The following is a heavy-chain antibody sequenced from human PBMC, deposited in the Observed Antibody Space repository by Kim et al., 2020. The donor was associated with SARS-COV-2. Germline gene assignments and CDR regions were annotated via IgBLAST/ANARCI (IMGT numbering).Heavy chain of an antibody. Sequence: ESLKISCKGSGYSFTSYWIGWVRQMPGKGLEWMGIIYPGDSDTRYSPSFQGQVTISADKSISTAYLQWSSLKASDTAMYYCARISDSGYDEYYFDYWGQGTLVTVSS. CDR3: ARISDSGYDEYYFDY. D-gene: IGHD5-12*01. J-gene: IGHJ4*02. CDR1: GYSFTSYW. V-gene: IGHV5-51*01. CDR2: IYPGDSDT.